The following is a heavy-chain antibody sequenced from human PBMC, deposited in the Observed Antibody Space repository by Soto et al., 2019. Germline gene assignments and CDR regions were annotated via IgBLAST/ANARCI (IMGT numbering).Heavy chain of an antibody. D-gene: IGHD3-3*01. J-gene: IGHJ4*02. V-gene: IGHV4-34*01. CDR2: ITHGGST. CDR3: ARGRLFLTPSGLGITYFDY. CDR1: SGSFSGYY. Sequence: QVQLQQWGAGLLKPSETLSLTCAVYSGSFSGYYYSWIRQPPGKGLEWIGEITHGGSTTYSPSLKSRVTMSLDTSKNQFSLKMTSVTAADTALYYCARGRLFLTPSGLGITYFDYWGQGSLVSVSS.